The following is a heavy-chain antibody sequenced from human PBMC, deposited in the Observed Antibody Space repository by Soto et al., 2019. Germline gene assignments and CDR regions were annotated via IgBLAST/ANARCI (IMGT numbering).Heavy chain of an antibody. D-gene: IGHD1-1*01. J-gene: IGHJ4*02. Sequence: EVQVVESGGDLVEPGGSLRLSCVTSGFMFSSAWMSWVRQAPGKGLGWVARIKSTKDGGARDYAAPVNGRFSISRDDSKSTVYLQMISLRVEDTALYYCVEGWNDFWGQGTLVTVSS. CDR2: IKSTKDGGAR. V-gene: IGHV3-15*01. CDR3: VEGWNDF. CDR1: GFMFSSAW.